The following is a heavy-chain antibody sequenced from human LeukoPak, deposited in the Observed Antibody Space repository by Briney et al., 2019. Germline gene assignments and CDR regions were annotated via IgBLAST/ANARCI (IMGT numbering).Heavy chain of an antibody. CDR3: ARDRPNWGIDC. Sequence: PGGSLRLSCAASGFPFNSHHMNWVRRAPGKGLEWVSYISSRSNAIYYADSVKGRFTVSRDNAKNSLYLHMNSLREDDTAVYYCARDRPNWGIDCWGQGTLVTVSS. V-gene: IGHV3-48*02. J-gene: IGHJ4*02. CDR1: GFPFNSHH. CDR2: ISSRSNAI. D-gene: IGHD7-27*01.